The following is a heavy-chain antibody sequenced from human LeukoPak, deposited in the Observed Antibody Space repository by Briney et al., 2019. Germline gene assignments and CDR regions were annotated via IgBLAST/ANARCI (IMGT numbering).Heavy chain of an antibody. Sequence: GGSLRLSCAASGFTFEDYTMLWVRQAPGKTLEWVSLISWDGTTYYTDSMKGRFTISRDNSKNSLYLQMDTPRSEDTAYYYCVKDLSYQSSGSVTDYWGLGTLVTVSS. D-gene: IGHD3-22*01. J-gene: IGHJ4*02. V-gene: IGHV3-43*01. CDR1: GFTFEDYT. CDR2: ISWDGTT. CDR3: VKDLSYQSSGSVTDY.